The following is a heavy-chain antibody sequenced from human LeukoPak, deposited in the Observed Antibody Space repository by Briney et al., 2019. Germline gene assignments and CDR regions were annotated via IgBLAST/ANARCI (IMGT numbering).Heavy chain of an antibody. CDR2: IYYSGST. CDR1: GGSISGSSYY. J-gene: IGHJ4*02. V-gene: IGHV4-39*01. D-gene: IGHD2-15*01. Sequence: KASETLSLTCTVSGGSISGSSYYWGWIRQPPGKGLEWTGSIYYSGSTYYNPSLKSRVTISVDTSKNQFSLTLSSVTAADTAVYYCARHEGGDIVVVVAALDYWGQGTLVTVSS. CDR3: ARHEGGDIVVVVAALDY.